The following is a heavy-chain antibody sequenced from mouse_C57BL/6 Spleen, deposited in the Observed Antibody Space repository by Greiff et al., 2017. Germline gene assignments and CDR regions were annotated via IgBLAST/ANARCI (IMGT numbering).Heavy chain of an antibody. CDR3: ARCYNGYPYYYAMGY. D-gene: IGHD1-3*01. CDR1: GYTFTSYW. CDR2: IHPNSGST. Sequence: QVQLQQSGAELVKPGASVKLSCKASGYTFTSYWMHWVKQRPGQGLEWIGMIHPNSGSTNYNEKFKSKATLTVDKSSSTAYMQLSSLTSEDSAVYYCARCYNGYPYYYAMGYWGQGTSVSVSS. V-gene: IGHV1-64*01. J-gene: IGHJ4*01.